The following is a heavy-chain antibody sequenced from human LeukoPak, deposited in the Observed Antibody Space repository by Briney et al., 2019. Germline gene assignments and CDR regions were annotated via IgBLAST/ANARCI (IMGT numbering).Heavy chain of an antibody. J-gene: IGHJ6*02. CDR1: GGSISSSSYY. Sequence: SETLSLTCTVSGGSISSSSYYWGWIRQPPGKGLGWVGSISYVGSTYNNPSLKSRVTISVDTSKNQFSVKLSSVTAADTAVYYCARLSGYCTSSSCSRYYGMDVWGQGTTVTVSS. CDR3: ARLSGYCTSSSCSRYYGMDV. V-gene: IGHV4-39*01. D-gene: IGHD2-2*01. CDR2: ISYVGST.